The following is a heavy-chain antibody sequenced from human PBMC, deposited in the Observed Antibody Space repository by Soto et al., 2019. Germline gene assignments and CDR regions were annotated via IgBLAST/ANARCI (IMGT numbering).Heavy chain of an antibody. J-gene: IGHJ4*02. CDR1: GYTFTNHY. Sequence: GASVKVSCKASGYTFTNHYIPWVRQGPGQGPEWMGTINPSGGKPDYAQKFKGRVTLTSDTPTSTVYMELRSLRSEDTAIYYCARDEYHYGSGSSYSTLDDWGQGTLVTVSS. CDR2: INPSGGKP. V-gene: IGHV1-46*01. D-gene: IGHD3-10*01. CDR3: ARDEYHYGSGSSYSTLDD.